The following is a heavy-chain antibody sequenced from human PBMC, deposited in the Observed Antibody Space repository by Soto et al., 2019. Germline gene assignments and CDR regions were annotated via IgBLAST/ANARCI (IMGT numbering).Heavy chain of an antibody. J-gene: IGHJ6*03. V-gene: IGHV4-34*01. D-gene: IGHD2-15*01. CDR2: INHSGST. Sequence: QVQLQQWGAGLLKPSETLSLTCAVYGGSFSGYYWSWIRQPPGKGLEWIGEINHSGSTNYNPSLKSRLTIAVDTSKNQSSLKLSSVTAADTAVYYCARGLSVVVAASPVSAYYTDVCCKGTTVTVSS. CDR1: GGSFSGYY. CDR3: ARGLSVVVAASPVSAYYTDV.